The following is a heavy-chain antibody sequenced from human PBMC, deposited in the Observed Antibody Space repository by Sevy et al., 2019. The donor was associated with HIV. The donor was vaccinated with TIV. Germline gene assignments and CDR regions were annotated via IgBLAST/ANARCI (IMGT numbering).Heavy chain of an antibody. CDR1: GFTFSSYG. CDR2: IWYDGSSK. J-gene: IGHJ4*02. CDR3: ASGAYYYASRTENFDY. V-gene: IGHV3-33*01. D-gene: IGHD3-10*01. Sequence: GGSLRLSCAASGFTFSSYGMHWVRQAPGKGLEWVALIWYDGSSKYYADSVKGRFTISRDNSKNTLYLQMNSLRAEGTAVYDCASGAYYYASRTENFDYWGQGTLVTVSS.